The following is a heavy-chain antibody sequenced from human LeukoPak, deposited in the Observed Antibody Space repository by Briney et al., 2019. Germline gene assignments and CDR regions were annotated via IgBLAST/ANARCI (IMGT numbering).Heavy chain of an antibody. J-gene: IGHJ4*02. CDR3: ARLGRLAAAGTHFDY. CDR2: IYPGDSDT. Sequence: GESLKISCKGSGYSFTNYWIGWVRQMPGKGLEWMGIIYPGDSDTRYSPSFQGQVTISADKSISTAYLQWSSLKASDTAMYYCARLGRLAAAGTHFDYWGQGTLVTVSS. CDR1: GYSFTNYW. D-gene: IGHD6-13*01. V-gene: IGHV5-51*01.